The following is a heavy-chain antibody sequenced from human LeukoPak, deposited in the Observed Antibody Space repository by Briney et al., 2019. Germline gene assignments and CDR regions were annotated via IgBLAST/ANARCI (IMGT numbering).Heavy chain of an antibody. CDR3: ARGGNYYDSSGFGYYYYGMDV. V-gene: IGHV1-69*13. D-gene: IGHD3-22*01. J-gene: IGHJ6*02. CDR1: GGTFSSYA. Sequence: GASVKVSCKASGGTFSSYAISWVRQAPGQGLEWMGGIIPIFGTANYAQKFQGRVTITADESTSTAYMELSSLRSEDTAVYYCARGGNYYDSSGFGYYYYGMDVWGQGTTVTVSS. CDR2: IIPIFGTA.